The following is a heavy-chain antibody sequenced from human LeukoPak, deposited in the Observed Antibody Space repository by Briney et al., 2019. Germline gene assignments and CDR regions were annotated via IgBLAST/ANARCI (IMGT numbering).Heavy chain of an antibody. J-gene: IGHJ4*02. CDR1: GFTFSSYA. Sequence: GGSLRLSCAASGFTFSSYAINWVRQAPGKGLEWVAVISYDGSKKYYADSVKGRFTISRDNSKNTLYLQMNTLRAEDTAVYYCATDYGGNSGTDYWGQGTLSPSPQ. V-gene: IGHV3-30-3*01. CDR2: ISYDGSKK. CDR3: ATDYGGNSGTDY. D-gene: IGHD4-23*01.